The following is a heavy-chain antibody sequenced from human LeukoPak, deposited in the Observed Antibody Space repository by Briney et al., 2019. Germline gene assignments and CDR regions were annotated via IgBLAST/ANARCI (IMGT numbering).Heavy chain of an antibody. Sequence: SETLSLTCTVSGGSISGYYWSWIRQPPGKGLEWIGFIYYSGSTNYNPSLKSRVTISVGTSKNQFSLTLSSVTAADTAVYYCARYGYCSSGRCYYDNWGQGTLVTVSS. CDR3: ARYGYCSSGRCYYDN. CDR2: IYYSGST. V-gene: IGHV4-59*01. D-gene: IGHD2-15*01. CDR1: GGSISGYY. J-gene: IGHJ4*02.